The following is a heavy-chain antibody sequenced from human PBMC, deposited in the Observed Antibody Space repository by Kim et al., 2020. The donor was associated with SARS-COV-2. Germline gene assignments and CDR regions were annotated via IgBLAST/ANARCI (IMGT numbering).Heavy chain of an antibody. V-gene: IGHV4-34*01. D-gene: IGHD3-10*01. CDR1: GGSFSGYY. CDR2: INHSGST. J-gene: IGHJ6*02. CDR3: ARGQHNINYYSYYYYYGMDV. Sequence: SETLSLTCAVYGGSFSGYYWMWIRQPPGKGLEWIGEINHSGSTNDNPSLKSRVTISVDTSKNQFSLKLNSVTAADTAVYYCARGQHNINYYSYYYYYGMDVWGQGTTVIVSS.